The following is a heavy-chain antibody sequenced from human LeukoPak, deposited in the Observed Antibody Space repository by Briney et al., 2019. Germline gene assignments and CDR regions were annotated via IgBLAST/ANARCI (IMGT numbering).Heavy chain of an antibody. Sequence: GGSLRLSCAASGFTFSHYWMSWVRQAPGKGLEWVANIKQDGSEKYYVDSVKGRFTISRDNAKNSLYLQMNSLRAEDTAVYYCARGYCSGGSCYSGSYYWGQGTLVTVSS. CDR2: IKQDGSEK. J-gene: IGHJ4*02. V-gene: IGHV3-7*01. D-gene: IGHD2-15*01. CDR3: ARGYCSGGSCYSGSYY. CDR1: GFTFSHYW.